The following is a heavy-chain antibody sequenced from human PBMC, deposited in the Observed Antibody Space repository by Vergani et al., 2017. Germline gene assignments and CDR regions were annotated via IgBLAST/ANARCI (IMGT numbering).Heavy chain of an antibody. J-gene: IGHJ4*02. CDR3: ARQNPYGSAHVDF. CDR2: VHRNGNT. Sequence: QVDLQESGPGLVKSSEILSPNFAVSGYSVGSGYYWGWIRQPPGRGLEWIGCVHRNGNTYYTSSLRSRATISRDTSKNQFSLQLTSVTAADTAVYYCARQNPYGSAHVDFWGRGVLVTVSA. V-gene: IGHV4-38-2*01. D-gene: IGHD3-10*01. CDR1: GYSVGSGYY.